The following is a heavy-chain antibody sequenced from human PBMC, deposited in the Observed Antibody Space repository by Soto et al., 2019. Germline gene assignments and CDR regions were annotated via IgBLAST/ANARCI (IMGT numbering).Heavy chain of an antibody. CDR2: INQDGSGT. CDR1: GFTFRTYW. D-gene: IGHD5-18*01. CDR3: ARDGSTSWYSYDYRDMDV. J-gene: IGHJ6*02. V-gene: IGHV3-7*05. Sequence: EVQLVESGGGLVQPGGSLRLSCGASGFTFRTYWLSWVRQVPGKGLEWVANINQDGSGTNYVDSVKGRFTISRDTATNSLHQQISSLRAEDTALYYCARDGSTSWYSYDYRDMDVWGQGTTVTVSS.